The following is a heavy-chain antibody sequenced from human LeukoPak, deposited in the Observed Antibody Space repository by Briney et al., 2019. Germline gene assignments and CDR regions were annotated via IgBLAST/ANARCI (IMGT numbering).Heavy chain of an antibody. CDR1: GGSISSYY. CDR2: IYYSGST. D-gene: IGHD3-22*01. Sequence: PSETLSLTCTVSGGSISSYYWSWIRQPPGKGLEWIGYIYYSGSTNYNPSLKSRVTISVDTSKNQFSLKLSSVTAADTAVYYCARQAGYYDSSGYYMAFDYWGQGTLVTVSS. J-gene: IGHJ4*02. V-gene: IGHV4-59*08. CDR3: ARQAGYYDSSGYYMAFDY.